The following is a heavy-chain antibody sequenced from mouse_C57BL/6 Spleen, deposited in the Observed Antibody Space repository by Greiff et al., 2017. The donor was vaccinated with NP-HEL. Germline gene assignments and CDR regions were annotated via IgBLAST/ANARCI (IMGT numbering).Heavy chain of an antibody. D-gene: IGHD4-1*01. CDR2: INYDGSST. CDR3: ARLGYAMDY. V-gene: IGHV5-16*01. Sequence: EVQRVESEGGLVQPGSSMKLSCTASGFTFSDYYMAWVRQVPEKGLEWVANINYDGSSTYYLDSLKSRFIISRDNAKNILYLQMSSLKSEDTATYYCARLGYAMDYWGQGTSVTVSS. J-gene: IGHJ4*01. CDR1: GFTFSDYY.